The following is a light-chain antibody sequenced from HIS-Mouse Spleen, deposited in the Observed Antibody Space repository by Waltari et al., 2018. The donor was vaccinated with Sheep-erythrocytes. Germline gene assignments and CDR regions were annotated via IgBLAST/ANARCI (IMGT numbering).Light chain of an antibody. CDR1: SSDVGSYKL. CDR2: EGS. V-gene: IGLV2-23*01. CDR3: CSYAGSSTPWV. J-gene: IGLJ3*02. Sequence: QSALTQPASVSGSPGQSITISCTGTSSDVGSYKLFSWYQQHPGIAPKLMIYEGSKRPSGVSNRFSGSKSGNTASLTISGLQAEDEADYYCCSYAGSSTPWVFGGGTKLTVL.